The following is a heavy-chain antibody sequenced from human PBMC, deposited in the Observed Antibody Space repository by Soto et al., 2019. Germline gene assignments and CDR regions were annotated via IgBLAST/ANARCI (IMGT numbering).Heavy chain of an antibody. Sequence: GGSLRLSCAASGFTFSNAWMSWVRQAPGKGLEWVGRIKSKTDGGTTDYAAPVKGRFTISRDDSKNTLYLQMNSLKTEDTAVYYCTTDPPLFYYDSSGLHGMDVWGQGTTVTVS. CDR3: TTDPPLFYYDSSGLHGMDV. CDR2: IKSKTDGGTT. V-gene: IGHV3-15*01. D-gene: IGHD3-22*01. J-gene: IGHJ6*02. CDR1: GFTFSNAW.